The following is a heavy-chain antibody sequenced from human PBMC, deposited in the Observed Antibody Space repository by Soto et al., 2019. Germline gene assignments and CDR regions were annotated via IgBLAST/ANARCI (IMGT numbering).Heavy chain of an antibody. D-gene: IGHD6-6*01. CDR3: ARGVRCSIAARKLDWFAP. CDR1: GGTFSSYA. Sequence: QVQLVQSGAEVKKPGSSLKVSCKASGGTFSSYAISWVRQAPGQGLEWMGGIIPIFGTANYAQKFQGRVTITADESTRKAYMELRSLRSEDTAVYYCARGVRCSIAARKLDWFAPWGQGTLVTVSS. V-gene: IGHV1-69*01. CDR2: IIPIFGTA. J-gene: IGHJ5*02.